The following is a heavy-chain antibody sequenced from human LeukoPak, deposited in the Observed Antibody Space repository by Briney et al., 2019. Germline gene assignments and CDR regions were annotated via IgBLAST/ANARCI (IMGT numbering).Heavy chain of an antibody. CDR2: INPNSGGT. J-gene: IGHJ6*03. V-gene: IGHV1-2*02. CDR1: GYTFTSYG. CDR3: ARGADSSGYYGSYYYYYYMEV. Sequence: ASVKVSCKASGYTFTSYGISWVRQAPGQGLEWMGWINPNSGGTNYAQKFQGRVTMTRDTSISTAYMELSRLRSDDTAVYYCARGADSSGYYGSYYYYYYMEVWGKGTTVTVSS. D-gene: IGHD3-22*01.